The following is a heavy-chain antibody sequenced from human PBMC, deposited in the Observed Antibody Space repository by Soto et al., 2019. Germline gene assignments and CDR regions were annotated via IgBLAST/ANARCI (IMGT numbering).Heavy chain of an antibody. CDR1: GGIFGSHG. D-gene: IGHD3-16*01. CDR2: FIPIFRTL. V-gene: IGHV1-69*01. J-gene: IGHJ3*01. Sequence: QVQLIQSEAEVKKPGSSVRVSCTASGGIFGSHGFSWVRQAPGQRLEWVGGFIPIFRTLTYTEKFQARVRIAADESTNTVYLDLSRLTSEDTAVDYCVRDRRIDYADPHDEFVASDYEVWGQGTMVSVSS. CDR3: VRDRRIDYADPHDEFVASDYEV.